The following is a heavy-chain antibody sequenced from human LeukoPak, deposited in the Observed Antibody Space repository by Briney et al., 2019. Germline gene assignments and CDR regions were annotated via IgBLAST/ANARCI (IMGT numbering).Heavy chain of an antibody. J-gene: IGHJ4*02. CDR3: ARKWIFSSGYYYFDY. D-gene: IGHD3-22*01. V-gene: IGHV1-46*01. CDR2: INPSGGTT. CDR1: GYTFTSYY. Sequence: ASVKVFCKASGYTFTSYYMHWVRQAPGQGLEWMGLINPSGGTTRYAQKFQGRVTMTRDLSTSTDYMELSSLRSDDTAVYFCARKWIFSSGYYYFDYWGQGTLVTVSS.